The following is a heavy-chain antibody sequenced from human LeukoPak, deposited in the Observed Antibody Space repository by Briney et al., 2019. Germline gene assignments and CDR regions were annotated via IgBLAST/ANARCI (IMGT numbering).Heavy chain of an antibody. Sequence: GGSLRLSCAASGFTFSSYAMSWVRLAPGKGLEWVSAISGSGGSTYYADSVKGRFTISRDNSKNTLYLQMNSLRAEDTAVYYCAKEPLVVVDPLNFDYWGQGTLVTVSS. V-gene: IGHV3-23*01. CDR1: GFTFSSYA. D-gene: IGHD3-22*01. CDR3: AKEPLVVVDPLNFDY. J-gene: IGHJ4*02. CDR2: ISGSGGST.